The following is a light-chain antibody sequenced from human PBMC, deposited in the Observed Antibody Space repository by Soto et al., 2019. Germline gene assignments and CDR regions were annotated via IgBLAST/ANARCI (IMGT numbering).Light chain of an antibody. V-gene: IGKV3-11*01. J-gene: IGKJ3*01. CDR3: QRRTNWPRSFT. Sequence: EIVLTQSPATLSLSPGERATLSCRASQSVSSYLAWYQQKPGQAPRLPIYDTSKRATGIPARFSGSRSGTEITLTISSLRLEDFEFYFCQRRTNWPRSFTFGPGTKVDIK. CDR1: QSVSSY. CDR2: DTS.